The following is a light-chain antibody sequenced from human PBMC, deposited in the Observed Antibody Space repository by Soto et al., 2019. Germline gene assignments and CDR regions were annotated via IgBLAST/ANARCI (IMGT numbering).Light chain of an antibody. CDR2: GDN. Sequence: QSVLTQPPSVSGAPGQRITISCTGSSSNIGARYDVHWYRQLPGAAPKLLLYGDNNRTSGVHDRFSGSKSGASASLAITGLQADDEADYYCQSYDSSLNRVFGPGTKVTVL. CDR3: QSYDSSLNRV. V-gene: IGLV1-40*01. CDR1: SSNIGARYD. J-gene: IGLJ1*01.